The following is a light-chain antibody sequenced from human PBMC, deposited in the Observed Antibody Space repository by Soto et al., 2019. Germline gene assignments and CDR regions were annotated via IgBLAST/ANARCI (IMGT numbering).Light chain of an antibody. V-gene: IGKV2-28*01. CDR1: QSLLHSNGYNY. CDR3: MQALQTPLT. Sequence: DIVMTQSPLSLPVTPGEPASISCRSSQSLLHSNGYNYLDWYLQKPGQSPQLLIYLGSNRASGVPDRYSGSGPCTDFTLKISRVEAEDFGVYYCMQALQTPLTFGGGTKEDIK. CDR2: LGS. J-gene: IGKJ4*01.